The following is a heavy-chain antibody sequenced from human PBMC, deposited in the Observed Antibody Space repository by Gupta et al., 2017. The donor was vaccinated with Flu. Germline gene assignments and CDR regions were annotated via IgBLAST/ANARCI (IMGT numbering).Heavy chain of an antibody. CDR3: ARDRGYHDSSGHIPYNWFDP. D-gene: IGHD3-22*01. Sequence: EVQLVESGGGLVQPGGSLRLSCAASGFVVDTNYMSWVRQAPGKGLEWVSVIYGGGSTHYADSVKGRFIISRDDSKNKVYLQMNSLRAEDTAMYYCARDRGYHDSSGHIPYNWFDPWGQGTQVTVSS. J-gene: IGHJ5*02. CDR2: IYGGGST. V-gene: IGHV3-66*02. CDR1: GFVVDTNY.